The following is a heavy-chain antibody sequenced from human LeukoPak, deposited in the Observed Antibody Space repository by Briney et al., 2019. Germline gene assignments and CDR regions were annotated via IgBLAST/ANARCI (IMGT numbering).Heavy chain of an antibody. CDR3: AREKQSGRTPFDY. CDR2: VAHDEKTI. CDR1: GFIFRNCA. Sequence: GGSLRLSCAASGFIFRNCAIHWVRQAPGKGLEWVAVVAHDEKTIFYADSLKGRFTVSRDNSKNTVYLQMSRLTDEDTAVYYCAREKQSGRTPFDYWGQGSLVTVSS. D-gene: IGHD2-15*01. V-gene: IGHV3-30*04. J-gene: IGHJ4*02.